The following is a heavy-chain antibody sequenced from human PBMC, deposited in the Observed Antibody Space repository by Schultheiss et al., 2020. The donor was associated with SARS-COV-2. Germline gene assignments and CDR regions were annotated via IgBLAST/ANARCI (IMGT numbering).Heavy chain of an antibody. D-gene: IGHD1-14*01. CDR1: GGSISSGGYY. Sequence: SETLSLTCTVSGGSISSGGYYWSWIRQAPGKGLEWIGYIYYSGSTYYNPSLKSQVTISVDTSKNQFSLKLSSVTASDTAVYYCAREGSRSYHGLDYWGQGTLVTVSS. CDR2: IYYSGST. CDR3: AREGSRSYHGLDY. J-gene: IGHJ4*02. V-gene: IGHV4-31*01.